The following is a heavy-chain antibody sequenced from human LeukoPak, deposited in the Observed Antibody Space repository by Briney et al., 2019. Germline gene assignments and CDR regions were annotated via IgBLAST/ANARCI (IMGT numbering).Heavy chain of an antibody. CDR1: GGSFSGYY. V-gene: IGHV4-34*01. CDR2: INHSGST. Sequence: SETLSLTCAGYGGSFSGYYWSWIRQPPGKGLEWIGEINHSGSTNYNPSLKSRVTISVDTSKNQFSLKLSSVTAADTAVYYCARSRAIAYYYYGMDVWGQGTTVTVFS. J-gene: IGHJ6*02. CDR3: ARSRAIAYYYYGMDV. D-gene: IGHD2-21*01.